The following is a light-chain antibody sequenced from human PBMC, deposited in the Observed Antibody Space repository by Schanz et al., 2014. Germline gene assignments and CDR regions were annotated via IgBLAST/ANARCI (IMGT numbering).Light chain of an antibody. CDR3: QTWGTGIRV. CDR1: SGHSSYD. J-gene: IGLJ2*01. V-gene: IGLV4-69*01. Sequence: QLVLTQSPSASASLGASVKLTCTLSSGHSSYDIAWHQQQPEKGPRYLMKLNSDGSHKKGDGIPDRFSGSSSGAERYLTISSLQSEDEAVYYCQTWGTGIRVFGGGTKVTVL. CDR2: LNSDGSH.